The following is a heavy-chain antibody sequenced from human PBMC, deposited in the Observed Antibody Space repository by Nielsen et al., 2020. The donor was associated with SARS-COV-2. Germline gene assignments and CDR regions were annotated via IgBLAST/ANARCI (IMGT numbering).Heavy chain of an antibody. V-gene: IGHV3-20*04. CDR3: SRLYWGYWYFDL. D-gene: IGHD2-8*02. J-gene: IGHJ2*01. CDR2: IHSGGSNT. Sequence: SLKIPCGASGFILDDFGMRWVRQAPEQGLEWVSRIHSGGSNTDYADSVKGRFNISRDNAKKSLYLQMNSLRAEDTALYYCSRLYWGYWYFDLWGRGTPVTVS. CDR1: GFILDDFG.